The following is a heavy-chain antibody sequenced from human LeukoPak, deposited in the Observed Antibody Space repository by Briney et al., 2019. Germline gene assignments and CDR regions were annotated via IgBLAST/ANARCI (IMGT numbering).Heavy chain of an antibody. CDR2: INPDGSTT. V-gene: IGHV3-74*01. D-gene: IGHD3-10*01. J-gene: IGHJ4*02. Sequence: SGGSLRLSCAASGFTFSSYEMNWVRQDPGKGLVWVSFINPDGSTTNYADSVKGRFTISRDNAKNALYLQMNSLRAEDTAVYYCAKDLHYGSADYWGQGTLVTVSS. CDR3: AKDLHYGSADY. CDR1: GFTFSSYE.